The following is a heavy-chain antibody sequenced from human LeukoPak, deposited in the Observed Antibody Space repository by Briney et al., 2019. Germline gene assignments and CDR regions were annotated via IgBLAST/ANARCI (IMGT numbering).Heavy chain of an antibody. V-gene: IGHV5-10-1*01. Sequence: NLGESLRISCKGSGYSFTTYWITWVRQMPGKGLEWMVRVDPKDSYTNYSPSFQGHVTISADKSISTAYLQWSSLRASDTAMYYCARLPTWADSSGYYFDYWGQGTLVTVSS. CDR3: ARLPTWADSSGYYFDY. CDR1: GYSFTTYW. D-gene: IGHD3-22*01. J-gene: IGHJ4*02. CDR2: VDPKDSYT.